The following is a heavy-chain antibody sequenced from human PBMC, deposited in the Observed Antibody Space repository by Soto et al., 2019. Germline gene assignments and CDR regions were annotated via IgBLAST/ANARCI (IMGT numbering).Heavy chain of an antibody. J-gene: IGHJ4*02. D-gene: IGHD5-12*01. Sequence: ASVKVSCKASGGTFSSYAISWVRQAPGQGLEWMGGIIPIFGTANYAQKFQGRVTITADESTSTAYMELSSLRSEDTDVYYCARADITISDIVATSHFDYWGQGTLLTVSS. CDR2: IIPIFGTA. CDR3: ARADITISDIVATSHFDY. V-gene: IGHV1-69*13. CDR1: GGTFSSYA.